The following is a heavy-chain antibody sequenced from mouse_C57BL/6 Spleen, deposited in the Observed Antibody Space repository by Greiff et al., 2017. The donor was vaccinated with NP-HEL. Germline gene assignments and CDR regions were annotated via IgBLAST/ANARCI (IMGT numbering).Heavy chain of an antibody. CDR1: GFTFNTYA. V-gene: IGHV10-3*01. CDR2: IRSKSSNYAT. D-gene: IGHD1-1*01. CDR3: VRDRDGSSYGYFDV. J-gene: IGHJ1*03. Sequence: EVQLVESGGGLVQPKGSLKLSCAASGFTFNTYAMHWVRQAPGKGLEWVARIRSKSSNYATYYADSVKDRFTISRDDSQSMLYLQMNNLKTEDTAMYYCVRDRDGSSYGYFDVWGTGTTVTVSS.